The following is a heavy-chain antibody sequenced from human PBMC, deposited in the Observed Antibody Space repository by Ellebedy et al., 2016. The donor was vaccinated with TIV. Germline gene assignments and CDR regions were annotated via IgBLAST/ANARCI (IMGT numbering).Heavy chain of an antibody. J-gene: IGHJ5*02. Sequence: PGGSLRLSCVASGFTVASCFMNWVRQAPGKGLEWVSVIYHDGGTNYTDSVQGRFTISRDSSKNTLYLQMNSPRVEDTAVYYCTRDPRGGGDYGDNWFDPWGQGTLVTVSS. V-gene: IGHV3-66*01. D-gene: IGHD4-17*01. CDR2: IYHDGGT. CDR1: GFTVASCF. CDR3: TRDPRGGGDYGDNWFDP.